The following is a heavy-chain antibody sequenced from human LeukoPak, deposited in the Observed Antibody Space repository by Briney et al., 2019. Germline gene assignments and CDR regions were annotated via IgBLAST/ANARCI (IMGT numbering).Heavy chain of an antibody. D-gene: IGHD2-8*02. CDR3: ARGYWFYFDY. CDR2: IYYSGST. CDR1: GGSISSSSYY. V-gene: IGHV4-39*07. Sequence: SETLSLTCTVSGGSISSSSYYWGWIRQPPGKGLEWIGSIYYSGSTYYNPSLKSRVTISGDTSKNQFSLKLSSVTAADTAVYYCARGYWFYFDYWGQGSLVTVSS. J-gene: IGHJ4*02.